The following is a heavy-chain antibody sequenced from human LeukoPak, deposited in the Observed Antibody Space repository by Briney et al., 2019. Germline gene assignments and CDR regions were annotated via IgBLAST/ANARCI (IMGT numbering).Heavy chain of an antibody. D-gene: IGHD3-9*01. J-gene: IGHJ6*04. CDR1: GINFNTYA. Sequence: GGSLRLSCPASGINFNTYAMSWVRQAPGKGLEWGSGITAGGRKTYYADSVKGRFIISRDNSKNTLFLQMNSLRVDNTAVYYCASSQYLDCLFSIHFYHGLDVWGKGTTVTVSS. CDR3: ASSQYLDCLFSIHFYHGLDV. V-gene: IGHV3-23*01. CDR2: ITAGGRKT.